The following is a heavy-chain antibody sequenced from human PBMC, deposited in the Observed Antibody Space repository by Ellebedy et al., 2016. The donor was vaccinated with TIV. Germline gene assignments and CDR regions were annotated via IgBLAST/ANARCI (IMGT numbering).Heavy chain of an antibody. D-gene: IGHD2-21*02. CDR1: GFNFGDYA. J-gene: IGHJ4*02. CDR2: IRSKAYGGTT. CDR3: STPYCGGDCYLTEIDY. V-gene: IGHV3-49*03. Sequence: GESLKISCTASGFNFGDYAMSWFRQAPGKGLEWVGFIRSKAYGGTTEYAASVKGRFTISRDDSKSIAYLQMNSLKTEDTAVYYCSTPYCGGDCYLTEIDYWGQGTLVTVSS.